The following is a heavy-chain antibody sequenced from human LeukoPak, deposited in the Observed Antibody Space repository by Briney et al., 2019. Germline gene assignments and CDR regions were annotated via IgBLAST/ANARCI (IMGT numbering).Heavy chain of an antibody. CDR2: ISAYNGNT. CDR1: GYTFTSYG. CDR3: ARDGDCSSTSCYDL. V-gene: IGHV1-18*04. D-gene: IGHD2-2*01. J-gene: IGHJ5*02. Sequence: ASVKVSYKASGYTFTSYGISWVRQAPGQGLEWMGWISAYNGNTNYAQKLQGRVTMTTDTSTSTAYMELRSLRSDDTAVYYCARDGDCSSTSCYDLWGQGTLVTVSS.